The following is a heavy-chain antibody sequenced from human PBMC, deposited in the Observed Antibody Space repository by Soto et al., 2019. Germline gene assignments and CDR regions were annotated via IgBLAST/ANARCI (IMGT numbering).Heavy chain of an antibody. V-gene: IGHV3-72*01. Sequence: PGGSLRLSCVASGFTFSAHYMDWVRQAPGKGLEWVARIRNKDYSYTTEYAASVRGRLTISRDDSQNSLYLEMNALKTDDTAVYYCARVGRDYRGHHNFGYWGQGTLVTVSS. CDR3: ARVGRDYRGHHNFGY. CDR2: IRNKDYSYTT. J-gene: IGHJ4*02. D-gene: IGHD3-16*02. CDR1: GFTFSAHY.